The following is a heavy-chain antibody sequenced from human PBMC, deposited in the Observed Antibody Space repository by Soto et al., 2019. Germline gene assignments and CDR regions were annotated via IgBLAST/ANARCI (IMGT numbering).Heavy chain of an antibody. J-gene: IGHJ5*02. CDR3: ARSIQEDLGVAGPNDIWFAP. CDR1: GGTFRTYT. V-gene: IGHV1-69*02. D-gene: IGHD6-19*01. Sequence: QVQLVQSGAEVKRPGSSVKVSCQTSGGTFRTYTITWVRQAPGQGLEWMGRIIPILDVANYAQKFQGRVTIAADKSTSTAHMELTSLRSEATAVYYWARSIQEDLGVAGPNDIWFAPWGQGTLVTVSS. CDR2: IIPILDVA.